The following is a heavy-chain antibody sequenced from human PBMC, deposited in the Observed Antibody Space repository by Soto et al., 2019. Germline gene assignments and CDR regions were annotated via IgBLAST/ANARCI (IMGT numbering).Heavy chain of an antibody. CDR3: GRGIAGRYGLDP. Sequence: VQVVESGGAVIQPGGSLRLSCAASGFTVSTIYISWVRQAPGKGLEWVSVIFSGGNTYFADSVKVRFSISRDNSKNTVDLQMDSLRVEDTAVYYCGRGIAGRYGLDPWGQGTLVTVSS. CDR2: IFSGGNT. D-gene: IGHD1-26*01. J-gene: IGHJ5*02. CDR1: GFTVSTIY. V-gene: IGHV3-53*01.